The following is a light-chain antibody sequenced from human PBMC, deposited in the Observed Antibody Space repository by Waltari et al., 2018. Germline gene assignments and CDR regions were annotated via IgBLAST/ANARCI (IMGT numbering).Light chain of an antibody. CDR1: HIVRKS. Sequence: SYVVTQSPSVSVAPGETARITCGVDHIVRKSGHWYQQRPGQAPVLVISYDSDRPSGIPERFSGSNSGNTATLTISWVEAEDEADYYCLVWHSTIDHQGVFGGGTKLTVL. CDR3: LVWHSTIDHQGV. V-gene: IGLV3-21*04. CDR2: YDS. J-gene: IGLJ2*01.